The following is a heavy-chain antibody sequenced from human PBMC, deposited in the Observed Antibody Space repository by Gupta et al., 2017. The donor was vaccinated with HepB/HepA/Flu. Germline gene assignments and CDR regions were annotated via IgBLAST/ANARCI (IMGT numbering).Heavy chain of an antibody. D-gene: IGHD5-24*01. V-gene: IGHV3-11*01. CDR2: IDKRVSII. CDR1: GFTFSDYY. Sequence: QLQLVESGGGLVKPGESLRLSCAASGFTFSDYYMSWIRQAPGKGVEWSSNIDKRVSIIKYVDAGEGRFTISRDNDKNSLYLQMNSLRAEDTAVYYCARDPIRGDGYTYDYWSQGTLVTVSS. CDR3: ARDPIRGDGYTYDY. J-gene: IGHJ4*02.